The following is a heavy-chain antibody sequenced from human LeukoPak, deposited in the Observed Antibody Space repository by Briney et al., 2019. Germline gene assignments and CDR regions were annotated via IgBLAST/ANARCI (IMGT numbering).Heavy chain of an antibody. CDR1: GFTFSSSA. CDR2: ISNNGGYT. Sequence: GGSLRLSCAASGFTFSSSAMSWVRQAPGKGLEWVSAISNNGGYTYYADSVQGRFTISRDNSKSTLCLQMNSLRAEDTAVYYCAEEPAKWELQYHFDYWGQGTLVTVSS. CDR3: AEEPAKWELQYHFDY. D-gene: IGHD1-26*01. V-gene: IGHV3-23*01. J-gene: IGHJ4*02.